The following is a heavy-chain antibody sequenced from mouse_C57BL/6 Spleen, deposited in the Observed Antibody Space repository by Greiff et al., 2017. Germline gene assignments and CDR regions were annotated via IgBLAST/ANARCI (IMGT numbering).Heavy chain of an antibody. V-gene: IGHV1-82*01. CDR2: IYPGDGDT. D-gene: IGHD1-1*01. Sequence: VPLQQSGPELVKPGASVKISCKASGYAFSSSWMNWVKQRPGKGLEWIGRIYPGDGDTNYNGKFKGKATLTADKSSSTAYMQLSSLTSEDSAVYFCTKGDYYGSSRDYWGQGTTLTVSS. J-gene: IGHJ2*01. CDR3: TKGDYYGSSRDY. CDR1: GYAFSSSW.